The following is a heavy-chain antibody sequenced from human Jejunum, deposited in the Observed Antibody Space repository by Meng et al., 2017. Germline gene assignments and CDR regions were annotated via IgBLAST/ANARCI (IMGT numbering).Heavy chain of an antibody. CDR1: GYSISSGGHF. Sequence: QVQLQESGPGLVTPSQTLSLTCTVSGYSISSGGHFWSWIRQHPGKGLEWIGYIYYTGSAYYNPSLESRVTLSVDMSNNQFSLRLNSVTAADTAVYYCAREGQLMLGLVDYWGQGTLVTVSS. V-gene: IGHV4-31*03. J-gene: IGHJ4*02. CDR2: IYYTGSA. CDR3: AREGQLMLGLVDY. D-gene: IGHD2-2*01.